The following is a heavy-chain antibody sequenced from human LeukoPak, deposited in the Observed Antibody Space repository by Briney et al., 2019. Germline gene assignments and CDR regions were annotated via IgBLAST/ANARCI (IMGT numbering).Heavy chain of an antibody. J-gene: IGHJ4*02. V-gene: IGHV4-4*07. CDR1: GGSVSSYY. CDR2: TYTSGDT. CDR3: TIGGASGSLAH. Sequence: SETLSLTCTVSGGSVSSYYWSWIRQPAGKALEWIGRTYTSGDTNYNPSLKSRASVSVDTSKNQFYLSLRYVTAADTAVYYCTIGGASGSLAHWGPGTLVTVSS. D-gene: IGHD6-13*01.